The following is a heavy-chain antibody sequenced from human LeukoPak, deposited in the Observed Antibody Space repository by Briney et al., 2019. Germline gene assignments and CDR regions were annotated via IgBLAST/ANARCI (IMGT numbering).Heavy chain of an antibody. J-gene: IGHJ5*02. CDR1: GGSFSGYY. Sequence: SETLSLTCAVYGGSFSGYYWSWIRQPPGKGPEWIGEINHSGSTNYNPSLKSRVTISVDTSKNQFSLKLSSVTAADTAVYYCARELSYGSNWFDPWGQGTLVTVSS. CDR2: INHSGST. CDR3: ARELSYGSNWFDP. D-gene: IGHD5-18*01. V-gene: IGHV4-34*01.